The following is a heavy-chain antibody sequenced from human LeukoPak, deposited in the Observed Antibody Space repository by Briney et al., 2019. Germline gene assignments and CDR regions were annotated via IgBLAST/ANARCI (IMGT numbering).Heavy chain of an antibody. V-gene: IGHV3-73*01. Sequence: PGGSLRLSCAASGFTFSGSAMHWVRQASGKGLEWVGRIRSKANSYATAYAASVKGRFTISRDDSKNTAYLQMNSLKTEDTAVYYCTVITMVRGVIREIDPWGQGTLVTVSS. J-gene: IGHJ5*02. CDR2: IRSKANSYAT. CDR1: GFTFSGSA. D-gene: IGHD3-10*01. CDR3: TVITMVRGVIREIDP.